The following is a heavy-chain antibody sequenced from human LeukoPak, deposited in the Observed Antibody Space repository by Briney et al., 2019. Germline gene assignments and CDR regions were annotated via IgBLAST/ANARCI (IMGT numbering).Heavy chain of an antibody. CDR3: ARFSCSGGRCYSSTIEDFYYYGMDV. CDR1: GYSFTSYW. Sequence: PGGSLRLSCKGSGYSFTSYWIGWVRQMPGKGLEWMGIIYPADSNTRYSPSFQGQVTISADKSISTAYLQWSSLKASDAAMYYRARFSCSGGRCYSSTIEDFYYYGMDVWGQGTTVTVSS. V-gene: IGHV5-51*01. CDR2: IYPADSNT. J-gene: IGHJ6*02. D-gene: IGHD2-15*01.